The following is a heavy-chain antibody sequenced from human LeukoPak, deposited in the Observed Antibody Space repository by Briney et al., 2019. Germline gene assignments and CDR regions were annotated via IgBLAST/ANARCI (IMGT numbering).Heavy chain of an antibody. D-gene: IGHD2-15*01. CDR3: ARDECSGGSCYGDY. CDR2: MNPNSGNT. J-gene: IGHJ4*02. CDR1: GYTFTSYD. Sequence: ASVTVSCKASGYTFTSYDINWVRQATGQGLEWMGWMNPNSGNTGYAQKFQGRVTMTRNTSISTAYMELSSLRSEDTAVYYCARDECSGGSCYGDYWGQGTLVTVSS. V-gene: IGHV1-8*01.